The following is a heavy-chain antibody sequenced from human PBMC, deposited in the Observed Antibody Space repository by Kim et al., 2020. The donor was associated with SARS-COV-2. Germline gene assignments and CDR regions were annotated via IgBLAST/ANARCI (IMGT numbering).Heavy chain of an antibody. CDR3: TTDRYYYDSSGYYWGGN. Sequence: KRRFTISRDDSKNTLYLQMNSLKTEDTAVYYCTTDRYYYDSSGYYWGGNWGQGTLVTVSS. D-gene: IGHD3-22*01. J-gene: IGHJ4*02. V-gene: IGHV3-15*01.